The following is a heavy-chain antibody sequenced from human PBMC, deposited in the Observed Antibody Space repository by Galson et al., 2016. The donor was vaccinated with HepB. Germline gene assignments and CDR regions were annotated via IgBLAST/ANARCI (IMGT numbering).Heavy chain of an antibody. D-gene: IGHD3-10*01. CDR2: IDPNDSYT. Sequence: QSGAEVKKPGESLRISCKGSGYSFTNSWINWVRQTPGKGLEWMGRIDPNDSYTNYSPSFQDHVTMSVDKSTTTAYMQWTSLKASDSAVDFCALGWLGEFYANLGQGTLVAVSS. CDR3: ALGWLGEFYAN. J-gene: IGHJ4*02. CDR1: GYSFTNSW. V-gene: IGHV5-10-1*01.